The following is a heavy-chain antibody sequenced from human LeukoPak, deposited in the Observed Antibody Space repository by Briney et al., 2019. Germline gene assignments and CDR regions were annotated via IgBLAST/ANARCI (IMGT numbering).Heavy chain of an antibody. CDR3: ARQVSYYYGSGSYWTDYYYYYMDV. D-gene: IGHD3-10*01. J-gene: IGHJ6*03. V-gene: IGHV4-39*01. CDR2: FYYSGST. CDR1: GGSISSSNYY. Sequence: SETLSLTCTVSGGSISSSNYYWGRIRQPPGKGLEWIGSFYYSGSTYYNPSLKSRVTISVDTSKKQFSLKLSSVTAAGTAVYYCARQVSYYYGSGSYWTDYYYYYMDVWGKGTTVTISS.